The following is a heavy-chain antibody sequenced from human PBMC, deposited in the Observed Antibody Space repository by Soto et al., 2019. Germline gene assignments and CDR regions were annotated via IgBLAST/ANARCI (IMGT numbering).Heavy chain of an antibody. Sequence: ASVKVSCMASGYTFTSYDINWVRQATGQGLEWMGWMNPNSGNTGYAQKFQGRVTMTRNTSISTASIELSSLRPEATAAYYCASRLSTGQLLDDAFDIWGQGTMVTVSS. J-gene: IGHJ3*02. CDR3: ASRLSTGQLLDDAFDI. CDR2: MNPNSGNT. D-gene: IGHD2-2*01. V-gene: IGHV1-8*01. CDR1: GYTFTSYD.